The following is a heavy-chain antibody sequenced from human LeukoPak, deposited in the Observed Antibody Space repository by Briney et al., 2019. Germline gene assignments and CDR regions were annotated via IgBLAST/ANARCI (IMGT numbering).Heavy chain of an antibody. D-gene: IGHD3-9*01. J-gene: IGHJ3*02. CDR1: GGSISSYY. Sequence: ETLSLTCTVSGGSISSYYWSWVRQAPGKGLEWVSVIYSSGSTYYADSVTGRFTISRDNSKNTLYLQMNSLRAEDTAVYYCARANYDILTGYLAFDIWGQGTMVTVSS. CDR3: ARANYDILTGYLAFDI. CDR2: IYSSGST. V-gene: IGHV3-53*01.